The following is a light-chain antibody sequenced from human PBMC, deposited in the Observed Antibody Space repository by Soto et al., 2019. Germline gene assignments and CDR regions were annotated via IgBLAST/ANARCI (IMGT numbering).Light chain of an antibody. CDR1: QSLTSH. CDR3: QQRYSTPLA. J-gene: IGKJ4*01. V-gene: IGKV1-39*01. CDR2: AAS. Sequence: DIQMTQSPSSLSASVGDSFIITCRASQSLTSHLNWYQQKPGKAPNLLIYAASSLQSGVPSRFSGSGSGTDLTLNISSLQTEDFETYYCQQRYSTPLAFGGGTKVEI.